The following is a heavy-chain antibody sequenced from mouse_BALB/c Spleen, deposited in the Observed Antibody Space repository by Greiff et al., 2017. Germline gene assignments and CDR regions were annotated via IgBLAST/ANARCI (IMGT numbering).Heavy chain of an antibody. CDR3: ARDRNYYGNYGAMDY. V-gene: IGHV5-4*02. Sequence: EVQLVESGGGLVKPGGSLKLSCAASGFTFSDYYMYWVRQTPEKRLEWVATISDGGSYTYYPDSVKGRFTISRDNAKNNLYLQMSSLKSEDTAMYYCARDRNYYGNYGAMDYWGQGTSVTVSS. CDR1: GFTFSDYY. D-gene: IGHD2-1*01. CDR2: ISDGGSYT. J-gene: IGHJ4*01.